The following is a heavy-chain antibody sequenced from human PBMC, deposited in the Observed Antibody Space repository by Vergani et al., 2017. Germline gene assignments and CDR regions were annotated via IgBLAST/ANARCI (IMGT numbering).Heavy chain of an antibody. CDR2: MNPISGNT. V-gene: IGHV1-8*03. CDR1: GYTFTSDD. CDR3: VRARRTCTYDHCPRYYYDL. D-gene: IGHD2-8*01. Sequence: QVQLVQSGAEVKKPGASVKVSCKASGYTFTSDDINWVRQATGQGLEWMGWMNPISGNTGYAQNLQGRLTITRDTSVNTAYMELSSLTSEDMAFYYCVRARRTCTYDHCPRYYYDLWGQGTLVTVSS. J-gene: IGHJ4*02.